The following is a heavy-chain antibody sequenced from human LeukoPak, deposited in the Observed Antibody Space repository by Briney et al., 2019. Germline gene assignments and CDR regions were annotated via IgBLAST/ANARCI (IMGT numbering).Heavy chain of an antibody. CDR3: ATARVRLGELSLPEVRDD. Sequence: ASVNVSCKVSVYTLTELAIHWVRQAPGKGLEWMRAFEPEDGGTIYAQKFQGRITLTEDTSTDTAYMELRSLSSEDTAVYYCATARVRLGELSLPEVRDDWGQGTLISVSS. J-gene: IGHJ4*02. CDR2: FEPEDGGT. V-gene: IGHV1-24*01. D-gene: IGHD3-16*02. CDR1: VYTLTELA.